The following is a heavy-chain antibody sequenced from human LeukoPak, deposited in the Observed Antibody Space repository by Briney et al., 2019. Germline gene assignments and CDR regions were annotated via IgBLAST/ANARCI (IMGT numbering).Heavy chain of an antibody. CDR3: ARNTGYKDFDY. J-gene: IGHJ4*01. V-gene: IGHV3-48*03. CDR2: IASDDTK. CDR1: GFTFSNYE. D-gene: IGHD5-24*01. Sequence: GGSLRLSCAASGFTFSNYEMNWVRQAPGKGLEWISYIASDDTKYYADSVKGRFSISRDHAKNSLYPQMNSLRVEDTAVYYCARNTGYKDFDYWGHGTLVTVSS.